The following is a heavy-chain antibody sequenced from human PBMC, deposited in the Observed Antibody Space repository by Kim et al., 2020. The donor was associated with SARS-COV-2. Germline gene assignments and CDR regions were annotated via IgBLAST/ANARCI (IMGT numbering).Heavy chain of an antibody. D-gene: IGHD2-2*01. Sequence: ASVKVSCKASGYTFTSYGISWVRQAPGQGLEWMGWNSAYNGNTNYAQKLQGRVTMTTDTYTNTAYMELRSLRSDDTAVYYCARVLCSSTSCPHPFSYRGQGPLGTVSS. CDR3: ARVLCSSTSCPHPFSY. CDR2: NSAYNGNT. J-gene: IGHJ4*02. CDR1: GYTFTSYG. V-gene: IGHV1-18*01.